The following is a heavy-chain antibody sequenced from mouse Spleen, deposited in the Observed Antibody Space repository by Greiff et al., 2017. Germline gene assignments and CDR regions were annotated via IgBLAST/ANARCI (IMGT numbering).Heavy chain of an antibody. J-gene: IGHJ2*01. CDR1: GFTFSDFG. CDR2: ISSGSSTI. V-gene: IGHV5-17*01. Sequence: EVKVVESGGGLVKPGGSLKLSCAASGFTFSDFGMHWVRQAPEKGLEWVAYISSGSSTIYYADTVKGRFTISRDNAKNTLFLQMTSLRSEDTAMYYCAKGPLGRVFDYWGQGTTLTVSS. CDR3: AKGPLGRVFDY. D-gene: IGHD4-1*01.